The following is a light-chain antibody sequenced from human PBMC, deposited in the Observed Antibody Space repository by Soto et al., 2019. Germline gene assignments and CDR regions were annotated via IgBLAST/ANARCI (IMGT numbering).Light chain of an antibody. CDR1: SSNIGAGYD. J-gene: IGLJ1*01. CDR3: QSYDSTLSGYV. CDR2: ANN. Sequence: QAVVTQPPSVSGAPGQRVTISCTGSSSNIGAGYDVHWYQQLPGTAPKLLIYANNNRPSGVPDRFAGSKSGTSVSLAITGLQSDDEADYYFQSYDSTLSGYVFGTGTKVTVL. V-gene: IGLV1-40*01.